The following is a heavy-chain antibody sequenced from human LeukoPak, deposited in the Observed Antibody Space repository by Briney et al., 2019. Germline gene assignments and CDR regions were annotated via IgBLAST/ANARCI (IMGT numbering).Heavy chain of an antibody. Sequence: GGSLRLSCAASGFTVSSNYMSWVRQAPRKGLEWVSVIYSGGSTYYADSVKGRFTISRHNSKNTLYLQMNSLRAEDTAVCYCARVWDSYFDYWGQGTLVTVSS. CDR1: GFTVSSNY. D-gene: IGHD3/OR15-3a*01. CDR2: IYSGGST. V-gene: IGHV3-53*04. CDR3: ARVWDSYFDY. J-gene: IGHJ4*02.